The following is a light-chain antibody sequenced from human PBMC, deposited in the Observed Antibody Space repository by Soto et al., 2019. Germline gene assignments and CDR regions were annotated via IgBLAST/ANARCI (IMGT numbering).Light chain of an antibody. CDR3: QQYNNWSQT. CDR1: QSVSSN. V-gene: IGKV3-15*01. J-gene: IGKJ1*01. Sequence: EIEMTQSPATLSVSPGERATLSCRASQSVSSNLAWYQQKPGQAPRLLIHGASTRATGIPARFSGSGSGTEFILTISSLQSEDLAVYECQQYNNWSQTLGLGTKV. CDR2: GAS.